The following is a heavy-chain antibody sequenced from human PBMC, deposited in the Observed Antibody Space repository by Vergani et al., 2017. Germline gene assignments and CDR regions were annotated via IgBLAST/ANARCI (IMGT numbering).Heavy chain of an antibody. V-gene: IGHV1-2*02. CDR3: ASEVTMVRGGPYYYYMDV. CDR1: GYTFTGYY. J-gene: IGHJ6*03. D-gene: IGHD3-10*01. Sequence: QVQLVQSGAEVKKPGASVKVSCKASGYTFTGYYMHWVRQAPGQGLEWMGWINPNSGGTNYAQKFQGRVTMTRDTSISTAYMELSRRRSDNTAVYYCASEVTMVRGGPYYYYMDVWGKGTTVTVSS. CDR2: INPNSGGT.